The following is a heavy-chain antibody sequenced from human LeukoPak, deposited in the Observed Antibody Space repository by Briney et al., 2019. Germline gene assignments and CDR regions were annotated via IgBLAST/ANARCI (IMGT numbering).Heavy chain of an antibody. CDR2: INPSGGST. CDR1: GYTFTSYY. CDR3: ARDRNPTYFYDSSGYLNYFDY. D-gene: IGHD3-22*01. V-gene: IGHV1-46*01. Sequence: VASVTVSCKASGYTFTSYYMHWVRPAPGQGLEWMGIINPSGGSTSYAQKFQGRVTMTRDTSTSTVYMELSSLRFEDTAVYYCARDRNPTYFYDSSGYLNYFDYWGQGTLVTVSS. J-gene: IGHJ4*02.